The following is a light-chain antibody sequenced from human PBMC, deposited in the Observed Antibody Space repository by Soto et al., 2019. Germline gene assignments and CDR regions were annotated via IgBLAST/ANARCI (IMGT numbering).Light chain of an antibody. Sequence: QSVLTQAPSVFAAPGQNVTISCSGSSSNIGTKFVSWYQNVPGTAPKLVIYDDKKRPSGIPDRFSGSRSGNTASLTISTLQAEDEADYSCCSFAGGATFVFGGGTKLSVL. V-gene: IGLV1-51*01. CDR1: SSNIGTKF. CDR3: CSFAGGATFV. J-gene: IGLJ2*01. CDR2: DDK.